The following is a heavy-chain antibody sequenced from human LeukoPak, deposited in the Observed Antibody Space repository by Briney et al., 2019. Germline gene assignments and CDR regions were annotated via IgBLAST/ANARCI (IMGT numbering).Heavy chain of an antibody. J-gene: IGHJ4*02. CDR2: ISSSSSYI. V-gene: IGHV3-21*04. CDR1: GFTFSSYS. D-gene: IGHD6-6*01. CDR3: AREYSSSSEFDY. Sequence: GGSLRLSCAASGFTFSSYSMNWVRQAPGKGLEWVSSISSSSSYIYYADSVRGRFTISRDNAKNSLYLQMNSLRAEDTAVYYCAREYSSSSEFDYWGQGTLVTVSS.